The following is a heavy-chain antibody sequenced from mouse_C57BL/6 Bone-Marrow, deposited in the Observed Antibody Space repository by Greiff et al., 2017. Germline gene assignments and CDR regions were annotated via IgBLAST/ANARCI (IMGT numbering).Heavy chain of an antibody. CDR3: ARARTVVATDAMDY. CDR1: GFNIKNTY. J-gene: IGHJ4*01. D-gene: IGHD1-1*01. Sequence: VQLQQSVAELVRPGASVKLSCSASGFNIKNTYMHGVKQRPEQGLEWIGRLDPAYGNNKYAQKFPGKGTITAVTSSNTAYLQLSSLTSEDTAIYYCARARTVVATDAMDYWGQEPQSPSPQ. CDR2: LDPAYGNN. V-gene: IGHV14-3*01.